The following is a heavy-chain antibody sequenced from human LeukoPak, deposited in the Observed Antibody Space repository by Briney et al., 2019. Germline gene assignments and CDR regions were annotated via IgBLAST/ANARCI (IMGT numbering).Heavy chain of an antibody. D-gene: IGHD6-19*01. CDR3: ARETSGWHFDY. V-gene: IGHV3-74*01. CDR1: GFTFSSYW. Sequence: GGSLRLSCAASGFTFSSYWMHWVRQAPGKGLVWVSRINSDGSSTSYADSVKGRFTISRDNSKNTLYLQMNSLRAEDTAVYYCARETSGWHFDYWGQGTLVTVSS. CDR2: INSDGSST. J-gene: IGHJ4*02.